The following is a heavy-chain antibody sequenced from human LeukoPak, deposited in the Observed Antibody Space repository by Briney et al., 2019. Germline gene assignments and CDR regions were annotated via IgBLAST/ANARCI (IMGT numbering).Heavy chain of an antibody. V-gene: IGHV3-74*01. CDR3: TRGGYYYFDY. CDR1: GFTFSSSW. Sequence: PGGSLRLSCAASGFTFSSSWIHWVRQAPGKGLVWVSRINSDGSTINYADSVEGRFTVSRDNAKNTLYLQMNGLRAEDTAVYYCTRGGYYYFDYWGQGTLVTVSS. D-gene: IGHD3-22*01. J-gene: IGHJ4*02. CDR2: INSDGSTI.